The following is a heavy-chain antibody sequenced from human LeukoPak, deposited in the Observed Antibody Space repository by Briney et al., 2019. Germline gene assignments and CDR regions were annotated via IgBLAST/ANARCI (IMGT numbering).Heavy chain of an antibody. J-gene: IGHJ4*02. CDR1: GFTFSSYW. D-gene: IGHD3-22*01. V-gene: IGHV3-7*01. Sequence: PGGSLRLSCAASGFTFSSYWMSWVRQAPGKGLEWVANIKQDGSEKYYVDSVKGRFTISRDNAKNSLYLQMNSLRAEDTAVYYCARVDRSSGYSPPFDYWGQGTLVTVSS. CDR2: IKQDGSEK. CDR3: ARVDRSSGYSPPFDY.